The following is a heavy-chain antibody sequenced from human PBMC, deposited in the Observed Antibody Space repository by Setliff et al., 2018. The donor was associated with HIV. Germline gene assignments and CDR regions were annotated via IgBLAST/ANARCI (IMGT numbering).Heavy chain of an antibody. CDR3: ARVSSGTYFSEFYHYMDV. Sequence: SETLSLTCGVSGGSMTGYFWSWIRQPPGRDLEVIASIYVGGNTNCNPSLKSRVTVSVDTSKNQFSLKLTSVAAADTGVYYCARVSSGTYFSEFYHYMDVWGKGTTVTVSS. CDR1: GGSMTGYF. CDR2: IYVGGNT. J-gene: IGHJ6*03. D-gene: IGHD1-26*01. V-gene: IGHV4-4*09.